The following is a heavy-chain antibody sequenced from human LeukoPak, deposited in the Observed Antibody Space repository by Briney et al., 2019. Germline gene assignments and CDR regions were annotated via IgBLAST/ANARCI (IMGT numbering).Heavy chain of an antibody. CDR1: GFTFSSHW. J-gene: IGHJ4*02. CDR3: ARDGTAPGVYFDY. V-gene: IGHV3-7*01. D-gene: IGHD6-13*01. CDR2: INQEGSEK. Sequence: GGSLRLSCAASGFTFSSHWMSWVRQTPGQGLEWVANINQEGSEKYYLDSVEGRFTISRDNAKNSLYLQMNSLRAEDTAVYYCARDGTAPGVYFDYWGQGTLVTVSS.